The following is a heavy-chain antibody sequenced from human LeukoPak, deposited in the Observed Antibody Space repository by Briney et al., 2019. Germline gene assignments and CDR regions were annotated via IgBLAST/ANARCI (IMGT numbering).Heavy chain of an antibody. CDR2: IKQDGSGR. CDR3: ARGRGNYYYYGMDV. D-gene: IGHD1-26*01. V-gene: IGHV3-7*01. J-gene: IGHJ6*02. CDR1: GFTFSSYW. Sequence: GGSLRLSCAASGFTFSSYWVTWVRQAPGKGLEWVANIKQDGSGRYYVDSVKGRFTISRDNAKNSLYLQMNSLRVEDTAVYYCARGRGNYYYYGMDVWGQGTTVTVSS.